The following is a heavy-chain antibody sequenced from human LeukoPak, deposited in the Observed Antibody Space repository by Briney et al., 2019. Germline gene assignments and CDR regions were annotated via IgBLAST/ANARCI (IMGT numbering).Heavy chain of an antibody. V-gene: IGHV3-74*01. Sequence: GGSLRLSCAASGFTFDDYAMHWVRQAPGKGLVWVSRINGDGRSSNYADSVKGRFTISRDNARNTLYLQMNSLRAEDTALYYCARTSPTSHFDFWGQGTLVTVSS. CDR2: INGDGRSS. CDR3: ARTSPTSHFDF. D-gene: IGHD3-16*01. J-gene: IGHJ4*02. CDR1: GFTFDDYA.